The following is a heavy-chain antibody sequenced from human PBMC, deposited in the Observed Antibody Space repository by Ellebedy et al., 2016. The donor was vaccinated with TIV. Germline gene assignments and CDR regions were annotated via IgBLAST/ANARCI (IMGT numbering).Heavy chain of an antibody. V-gene: IGHV1-18*01. Sequence: AASVKVSCKAFGYTFTSYGISWVRQAPGQGPEWMGWISVYNGNTKYGQRVQGRVTMTTDTSTTTAYMELRSLTSDDTAVYYCARDLVYCTNGVCPPVGMDVWGQGTTVTVSS. CDR2: ISVYNGNT. CDR1: GYTFTSYG. CDR3: ARDLVYCTNGVCPPVGMDV. D-gene: IGHD2-8*01. J-gene: IGHJ6*02.